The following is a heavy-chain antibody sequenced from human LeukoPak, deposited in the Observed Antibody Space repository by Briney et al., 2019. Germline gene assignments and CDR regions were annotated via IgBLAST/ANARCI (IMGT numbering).Heavy chain of an antibody. CDR2: VHHSGST. CDR1: GGSFSGYY. Sequence: PSETLSLTCAVYGGSFSGYYWNWIRQPPGKGLEWIGEVHHSGSTNYNPSLKSRVTISLDTSKNQFSLKLSSVTAADTAMFFCARSVCNRTNCPDGALDIWGQGTMVTVSS. D-gene: IGHD2/OR15-2a*01. V-gene: IGHV4-34*01. J-gene: IGHJ3*02. CDR3: ARSVCNRTNCPDGALDI.